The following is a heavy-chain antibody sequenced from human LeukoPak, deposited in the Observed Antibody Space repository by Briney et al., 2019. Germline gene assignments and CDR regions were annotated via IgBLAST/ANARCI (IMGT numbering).Heavy chain of an antibody. Sequence: PGGSLRLSCAASQFIFNNYAMSWVRQAPGKGLEWVASISYDGVDKYYADSLKGRFTISRDNSKNTLYLQMNSLRAEDTAVYYCARKGQWHHDAFDIWGQGTMVTVSS. CDR2: ISYDGVDK. CDR3: ARKGQWHHDAFDI. CDR1: QFIFNNYA. J-gene: IGHJ3*02. V-gene: IGHV3-30-3*01. D-gene: IGHD6-19*01.